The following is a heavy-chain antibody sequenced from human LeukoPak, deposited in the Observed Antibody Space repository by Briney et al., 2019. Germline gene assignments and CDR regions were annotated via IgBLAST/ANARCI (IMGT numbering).Heavy chain of an antibody. V-gene: IGHV3-23*01. CDR3: AKAGGAYLYNWFDP. J-gene: IGHJ5*02. CDR1: GGSISSYY. D-gene: IGHD3-10*01. CDR2: ISGSGGST. Sequence: PSETLSLTCTVSGGSISSYYWSWVRQAPGKGLEWVSAISGSGGSTYYADSVKGRFAISRDNSKNTLCLQMNSLRAEDTAVYYCAKAGGAYLYNWFDPWGQGTLVTVSS.